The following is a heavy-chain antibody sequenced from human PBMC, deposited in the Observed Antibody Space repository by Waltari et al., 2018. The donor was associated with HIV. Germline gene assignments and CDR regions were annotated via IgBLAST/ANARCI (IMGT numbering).Heavy chain of an antibody. CDR3: AKQWKRPYYGMDV. D-gene: IGHD6-19*01. Sequence: QVQLEESGGGVVQPGGSLSPSGYALGFVFRTSGMHWVRQAPGKGLEWVAFIRFDGSNKCYADSVKGRFTISRDNSKNILYLQINSLRAADTAVYYCAKQWKRPYYGMDVWGQGTTVTVSS. V-gene: IGHV3-30*02. CDR2: IRFDGSNK. CDR1: GFVFRTSG. J-gene: IGHJ6*02.